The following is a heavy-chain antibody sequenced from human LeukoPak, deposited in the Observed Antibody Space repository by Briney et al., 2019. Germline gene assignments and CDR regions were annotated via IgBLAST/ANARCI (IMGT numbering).Heavy chain of an antibody. CDR2: ISSSSSTI. CDR1: GFTFSSYS. CDR3: ARGRYSYGSPYLDY. D-gene: IGHD5-18*01. V-gene: IGHV3-48*04. J-gene: IGHJ4*02. Sequence: PGGSLRLSCAASGFTFSSYSMNWVRQAPGKGLEWVSYISSSSSTIYYADSVKGRFTISRDNAKNSLYLQMNSLRAEDTAVYYCARGRYSYGSPYLDYWGQGTLVTVSS.